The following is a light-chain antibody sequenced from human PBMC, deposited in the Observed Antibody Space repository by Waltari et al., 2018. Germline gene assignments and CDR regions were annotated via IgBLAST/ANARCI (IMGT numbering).Light chain of an antibody. V-gene: IGKV3-11*01. J-gene: IGKJ4*01. CDR2: DAS. CDR3: QRRSNWPPGLT. CDR1: QSVSSY. Sequence: EIVLTQSPATLSLSPGERATLSCRASQSVSSYLAWYQQKPGQAPRLLIYDASNGATGIPARFSGSGSRTDFALTISSLEPEDFAVYFCQRRSNWPPGLTFGGGTKVEIK.